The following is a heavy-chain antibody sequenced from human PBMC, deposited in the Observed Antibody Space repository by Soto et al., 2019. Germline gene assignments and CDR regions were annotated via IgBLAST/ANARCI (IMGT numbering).Heavy chain of an antibody. D-gene: IGHD7-27*01. J-gene: IGHJ3*01. CDR2: ISSTTNYI. CDR1: GFTFTRYS. Sequence: GGSLRLSCAASGFTFTRYSMNWVRQAPGKGLEWVSSISSTTNYIYYGDSMKGRFTISRDNAKNSLYLEMNSLRAEDAALYYCARPTGERAFDVWGQGTMVTVSS. V-gene: IGHV3-21*04. CDR3: ARPTGERAFDV.